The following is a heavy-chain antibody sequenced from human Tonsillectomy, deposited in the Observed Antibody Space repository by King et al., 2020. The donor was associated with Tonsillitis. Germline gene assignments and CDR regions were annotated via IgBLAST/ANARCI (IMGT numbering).Heavy chain of an antibody. V-gene: IGHV1-2*02. Sequence: VQLVESGAEVKKPGASVKVSCKASGYTFTGHYMHWVRQAPGQGLEWVGWTHPNGGGPKYAQKFQGMVTMTRDTSIRTAHMELSRLRSDDTAVYYCARGDRYSGYDSLDYWGQGTLVTVSS. CDR3: ARGDRYSGYDSLDY. J-gene: IGHJ4*02. CDR2: THPNGGGP. CDR1: GYTFTGHY. D-gene: IGHD5-12*01.